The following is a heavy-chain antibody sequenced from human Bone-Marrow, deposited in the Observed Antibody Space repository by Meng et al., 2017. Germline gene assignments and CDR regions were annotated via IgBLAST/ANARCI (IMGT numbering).Heavy chain of an antibody. J-gene: IGHJ4*02. V-gene: IGHV3-23*01. CDR3: AKDRASGSYSYYFDY. CDR1: GFTFSNYA. Sequence: GGSLRLSCAASGFTFSNYAMSWVRQAPGKGLEWVSSVSATGVSTYYADSVKGRFTVSRDNSKNMLYLQMNTLRAEDTAIYYCAKDRASGSYSYYFDYWGQGTPVTVSS. CDR2: VSATGVST. D-gene: IGHD1-26*01.